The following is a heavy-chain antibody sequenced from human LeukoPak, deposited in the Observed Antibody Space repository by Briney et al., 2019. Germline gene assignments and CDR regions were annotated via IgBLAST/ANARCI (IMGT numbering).Heavy chain of an antibody. CDR2: ISYDGSNK. CDR3: AKDDYSSSWGYYYYYYGMDV. J-gene: IGHJ6*02. Sequence: GGSLRLSCAASGFTFSSYGMHWVRQAPGKGLEWVAVISYDGSNKYYADSVKGRFTISRDNSKNTLYLQMNSLRAEDTAVYYCAKDDYSSSWGYYYYYYGMDVWGQGTTVTVSS. CDR1: GFTFSSYG. D-gene: IGHD6-13*01. V-gene: IGHV3-30*18.